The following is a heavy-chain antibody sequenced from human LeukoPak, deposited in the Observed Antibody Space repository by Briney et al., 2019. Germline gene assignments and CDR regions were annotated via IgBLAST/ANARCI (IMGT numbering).Heavy chain of an antibody. Sequence: SETLSLTCTVSGGSIMVAAYSWSWIRQPPGKGLEWIGYIYYSGRTYYNPSLKSRVTISLDRSKNQFSLKLSSVTAADTAVYFCARGYGDNSGAFDIWGQGTMVTVSS. CDR2: IYYSGRT. J-gene: IGHJ3*02. CDR1: GGSIMVAAYS. CDR3: ARGYGDNSGAFDI. V-gene: IGHV4-30-2*01. D-gene: IGHD4-23*01.